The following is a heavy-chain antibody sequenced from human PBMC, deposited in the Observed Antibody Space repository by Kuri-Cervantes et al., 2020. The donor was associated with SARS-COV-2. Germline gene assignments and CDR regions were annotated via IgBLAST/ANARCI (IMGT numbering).Heavy chain of an antibody. V-gene: IGHV4-61*02. CDR1: GGPISSGSYY. CDR3: ARATKADYGDYIDAFDI. Sequence: SETLSLTCTVSGGPISSGSYYWSWIRQPAGKGLEWIGRIYTSGSTNYNPSLKSRVTISVDTSKNQFSLKLGSVTAADTAVYYCARATKADYGDYIDAFDIWGQGTMVTVSS. D-gene: IGHD4-17*01. J-gene: IGHJ3*02. CDR2: IYTSGST.